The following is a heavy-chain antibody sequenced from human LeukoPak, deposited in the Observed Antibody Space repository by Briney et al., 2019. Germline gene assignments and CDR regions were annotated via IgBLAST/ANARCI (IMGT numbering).Heavy chain of an antibody. CDR1: GFTVSTNS. Sequence: GGSLRLSCEASGFTVSTNSMSWVRQAPGKGLEWVSFIYSDNTHYSDSVKGRFTISRDNSKNTLYLQMNSLRAEDTAVHYCARRAGAYSHPYDYWGQGTLVTVSS. CDR3: ARRAGAYSHPYDY. J-gene: IGHJ4*02. CDR2: IYSDNT. D-gene: IGHD4/OR15-4a*01. V-gene: IGHV3-53*01.